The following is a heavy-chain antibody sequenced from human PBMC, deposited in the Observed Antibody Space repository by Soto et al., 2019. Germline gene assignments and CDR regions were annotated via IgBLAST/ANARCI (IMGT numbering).Heavy chain of an antibody. CDR2: IYYTGIT. D-gene: IGHD2-15*01. J-gene: IGHJ4*02. V-gene: IGHV4-39*01. CDR3: ARPARQDSASGDY. CDR1: GGSIGSGSYY. Sequence: QLQLQESGPGLVKPSETLSLTCTVSGGSIGSGSYYWGWIRQPPGKGLEWIGSIYYTGITHYSPSLKGRATISRDRSMNQFSLKLSSVTAADTAVYFCARPARQDSASGDYWGQGTLVTVSS.